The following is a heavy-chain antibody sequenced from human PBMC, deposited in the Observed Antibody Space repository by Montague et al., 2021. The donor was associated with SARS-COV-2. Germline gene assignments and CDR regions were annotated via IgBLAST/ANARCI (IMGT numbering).Heavy chain of an antibody. J-gene: IGHJ6*02. V-gene: IGHV4-61*02. CDR2: IYTSGST. CDR1: GGSISSGSYY. Sequence: TLSLTCTVSGGSISSGSYYWSWIRQPAGKGLEWIGRIYTSGSTNYNPSLKSRLTISVDTSKNQFSLKLSSVTAADTSVYYCARVGVGTMVRGVGPDYYYYRFGDWGQGTTVTVSS. D-gene: IGHD3-10*01. CDR3: ARVGVGTMVRGVGPDYYYYRFGD.